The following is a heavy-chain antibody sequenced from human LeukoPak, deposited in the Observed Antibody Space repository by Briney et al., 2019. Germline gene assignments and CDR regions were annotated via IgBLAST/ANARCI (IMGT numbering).Heavy chain of an antibody. V-gene: IGHV1-18*01. CDR1: GYTFTSYG. Sequence: ASVKVSCKASGYTFTSYGISWVRQAPGQGLEWMGWISAYNGNTNYAQKLQGRVTMTTVTSTSTAYTELRSLRSDDTAVYYCARDYLPTRDFWSGYYYYYYYYMDVWGKGTTVTVSS. CDR2: ISAYNGNT. D-gene: IGHD3-3*01. J-gene: IGHJ6*03. CDR3: ARDYLPTRDFWSGYYYYYYYYMDV.